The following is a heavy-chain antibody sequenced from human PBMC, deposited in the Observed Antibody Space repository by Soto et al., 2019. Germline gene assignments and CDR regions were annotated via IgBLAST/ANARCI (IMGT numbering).Heavy chain of an antibody. V-gene: IGHV1-18*01. CDR3: ARGRGVVIPAGTPDAFDV. Sequence: ASVKVSFKASGYTFNKYGFNWVRQAAGQGLEWMGRISAFNDYTNLAQKFQGRITLTTDASTNTAYMELQILRSDDTAMYYCARGRGVVIPAGTPDAFDVWGQGTMVTVSS. CDR1: GYTFNKYG. D-gene: IGHD6-13*01. J-gene: IGHJ3*01. CDR2: ISAFNDYT.